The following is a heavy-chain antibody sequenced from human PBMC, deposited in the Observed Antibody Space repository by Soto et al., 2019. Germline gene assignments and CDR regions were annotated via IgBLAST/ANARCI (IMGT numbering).Heavy chain of an antibody. CDR1: GYSFGSYW. J-gene: IGHJ6*02. CDR3: ATSRAYDSDNTLYYFYALDV. CDR2: IYPGDSET. D-gene: IGHD2-21*01. V-gene: IGHV5-51*01. Sequence: PGESLKISCEGTGYSFGSYWIAWVRQMPGKGLEWMGIIYPGDSETTYSPSVEGQVVISVDRPGNTAYLQWRSLKAADTATYYCATSRAYDSDNTLYYFYALDVWGQGTTVTVSS.